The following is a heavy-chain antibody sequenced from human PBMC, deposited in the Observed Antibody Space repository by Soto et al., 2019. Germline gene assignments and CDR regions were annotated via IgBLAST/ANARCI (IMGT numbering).Heavy chain of an antibody. CDR1: GFTFSSYS. J-gene: IGHJ3*01. V-gene: IGHV3-21*06. Sequence: EVPLVESGGGLVKPGGSLRLSCVDSGFTFSSYSMNWVRQAPGKGLEWVASISSRSSVIWYADSLKGRFTISRDNAKNSLYLQMNSLRAEDTAVYYCLRGGRGYTRDDVLEVWGQGTMVTVSS. D-gene: IGHD2-2*02. CDR2: ISSRSSVI. CDR3: LRGGRGYTRDDVLEV.